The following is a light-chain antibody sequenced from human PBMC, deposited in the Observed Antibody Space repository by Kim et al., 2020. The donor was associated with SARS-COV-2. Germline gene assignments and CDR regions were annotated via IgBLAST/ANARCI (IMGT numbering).Light chain of an antibody. CDR2: RAS. V-gene: IGKV1-5*03. Sequence: SSLGDRVTITCRTSQSITTYVAWYQQKPGKAPKLLIYRASSLESGVPSRFSGSGSGTEFTLTISSLQPDDFATYYCQHCFNFTRAFGQGTKVDIK. CDR1: QSITTY. CDR3: QHCFNFTRA. J-gene: IGKJ1*01.